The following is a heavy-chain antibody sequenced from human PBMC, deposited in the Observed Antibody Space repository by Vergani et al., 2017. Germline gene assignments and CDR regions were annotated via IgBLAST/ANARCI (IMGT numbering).Heavy chain of an antibody. D-gene: IGHD6-13*01. CDR3: AKVKGSSYWYVGNWFDP. CDR2: ISNNSNYT. V-gene: IGHV3-11*06. J-gene: IGHJ5*02. Sequence: QVQLVESGGGLVKPGGSLRLSCAASGFTFSDYYMSWIRQAPGKGLEWVSYISNNSNYTNYADSVKGRFTISRDNAKNSLYLQMNSLRAEDTAMYYCAKVKGSSYWYVGNWFDPWGQGTLVTVSS. CDR1: GFTFSDYY.